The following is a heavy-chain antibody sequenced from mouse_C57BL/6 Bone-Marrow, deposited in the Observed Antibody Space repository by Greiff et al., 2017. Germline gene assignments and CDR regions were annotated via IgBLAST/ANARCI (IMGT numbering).Heavy chain of an antibody. CDR3: AGTGPLGRSFDY. CDR1: GYTFTSYW. V-gene: IGHV1-55*01. J-gene: IGHJ2*01. CDR2: IYPTSGRT. Sequence: QVQLQQPGAELVKPGASVKMSCKASGYTFTSYWITWVKQRPGQGLAWIGDIYPTSGRTNYNEKFKSKAILTVDTSSNTAYMQLSSLTSEDSSVFYCAGTGPLGRSFDYWGQGTTLTVSS. D-gene: IGHD4-1*01.